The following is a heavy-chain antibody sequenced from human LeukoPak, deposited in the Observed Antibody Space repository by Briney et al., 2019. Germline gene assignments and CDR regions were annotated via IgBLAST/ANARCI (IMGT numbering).Heavy chain of an antibody. CDR1: GFTFSSYS. Sequence: PGGSLRLSCAASGFTFSSYSMNWVRQAPGKGLEWVSYISSSSSTIYYADSVKGRFTVSRDNAKNTLYLQVNSLGDEDTAVYYCARGAKGYWYFDLWGRGTLVTVSS. J-gene: IGHJ2*01. CDR3: ARGAKGYWYFDL. V-gene: IGHV3-48*02. CDR2: ISSSSSTI.